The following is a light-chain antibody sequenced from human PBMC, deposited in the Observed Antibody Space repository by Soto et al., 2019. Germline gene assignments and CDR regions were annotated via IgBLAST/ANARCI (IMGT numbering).Light chain of an antibody. CDR2: LNSDGSH. CDR1: SGHSSYA. V-gene: IGLV4-69*01. CDR3: QTGGAGSP. J-gene: IGLJ2*01. Sequence: QLVLTQSPSASASLGASVKLTCTLSSGHSSYAIAWHQQQPEKGPRYLMKLNSDGSHSKGDGIPDRFSGSSSGAERYLTISGLQSEDEADYYCQTGGAGSPFGGGTKVTVL.